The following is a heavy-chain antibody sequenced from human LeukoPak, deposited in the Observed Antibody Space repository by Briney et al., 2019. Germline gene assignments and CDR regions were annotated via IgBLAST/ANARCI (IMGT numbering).Heavy chain of an antibody. J-gene: IGHJ4*02. Sequence: GGSLRLSGAASGFTFSSYGMHWVRQAPGKGLEWVAFIRYDGSNKYYADSVKGRFTISRDNSKNTLYLQMNSLRAEDTAVYYCAKDHYDILTGYSGFDYWGQGTLVTVSS. CDR3: AKDHYDILTGYSGFDY. CDR1: GFTFSSYG. CDR2: IRYDGSNK. V-gene: IGHV3-30*02. D-gene: IGHD3-9*01.